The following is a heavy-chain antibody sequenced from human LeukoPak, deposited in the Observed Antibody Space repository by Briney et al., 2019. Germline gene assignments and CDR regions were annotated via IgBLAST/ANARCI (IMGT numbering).Heavy chain of an antibody. CDR1: GFTFSSYS. CDR3: AKKAQYDGHYPLDY. CDR2: TSDRGDYT. Sequence: PGGSLRLSCAASGFTFSSYSMSWVRQAPGKGLEWVSSTSDRGDYTYYADSVKGRFTISRDTSKNTLYLQMNSLRAEDTALYFCAKKAQYDGHYPLDYWGREPWSPPPQ. D-gene: IGHD4/OR15-4a*01. J-gene: IGHJ4*02. V-gene: IGHV3-23*01.